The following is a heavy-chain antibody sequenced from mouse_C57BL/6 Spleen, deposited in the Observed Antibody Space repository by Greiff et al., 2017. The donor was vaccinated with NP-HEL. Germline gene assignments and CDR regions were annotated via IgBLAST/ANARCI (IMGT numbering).Heavy chain of an antibody. Sequence: EVKLMESGPGLVKPSQSLSLTCSVTGYSITSGYYWNWIRQFPGNKLEWMGYISYDGSNNYNPSLKNRISITRDTSKNQFFLKLNSVTTEDTATYYCAGPTVGNAMDYWGQGTSVTVSS. CDR2: ISYDGSN. D-gene: IGHD1-1*01. CDR1: GYSITSGYY. CDR3: AGPTVGNAMDY. J-gene: IGHJ4*01. V-gene: IGHV3-6*01.